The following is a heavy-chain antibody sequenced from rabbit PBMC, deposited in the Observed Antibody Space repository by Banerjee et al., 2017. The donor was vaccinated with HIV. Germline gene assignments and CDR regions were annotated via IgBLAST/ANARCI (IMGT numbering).Heavy chain of an antibody. J-gene: IGHJ4*01. CDR2: IYTSSGST. Sequence: QEQLKETGGDLVKPEGSLTLTCTASGFSFSSDGISWVRQAPGKGLEWIACIYTSSGSTYYATWAKGRFTISGTSSTTVTLQMTSLTAADTASYFCARDLAGVIGWNFNLWGPGTLVTVS. V-gene: IGHV1S45*01. D-gene: IGHD4-1*01. CDR1: GFSFSSDG. CDR3: ARDLAGVIGWNFNL.